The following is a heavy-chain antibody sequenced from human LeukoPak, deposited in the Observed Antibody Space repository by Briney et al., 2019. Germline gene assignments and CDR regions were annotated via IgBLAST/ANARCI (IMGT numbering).Heavy chain of an antibody. CDR1: GYTFTSYP. Sequence: ASVKVSCKASGYTFTSYPGNRVRQAPGQVLEWMGWLSTNAGIPTYAQGFTGRFVFSLDTSVSTAYLQITSLEAGDTAVYYCARGLGYCSGYSCYPGDWGQGTLVTVSS. CDR2: LSTNAGIP. CDR3: ARGLGYCSGYSCYPGD. V-gene: IGHV7-4-1*02. D-gene: IGHD2-15*01. J-gene: IGHJ4*02.